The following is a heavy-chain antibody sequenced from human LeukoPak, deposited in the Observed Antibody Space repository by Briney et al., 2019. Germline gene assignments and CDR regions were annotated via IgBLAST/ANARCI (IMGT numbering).Heavy chain of an antibody. CDR2: ISYDGSNK. CDR1: GFTFSSYG. V-gene: IGHV3-30*03. D-gene: IGHD2-15*01. J-gene: IGHJ4*02. Sequence: GRSLRLSCAASGFTFSSYGMHWVRQAPGKGLEWVAVISYDGSNKYYADSVKGRFTISRDNSKNTLYLQMNSLRAEDTAVYYCARDPLGYCSGGSCAGGYYFDYWGQGTLVTVSS. CDR3: ARDPLGYCSGGSCAGGYYFDY.